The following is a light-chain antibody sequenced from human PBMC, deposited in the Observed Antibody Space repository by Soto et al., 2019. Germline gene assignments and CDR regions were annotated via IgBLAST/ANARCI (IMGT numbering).Light chain of an antibody. J-gene: IGKJ5*01. CDR1: QSRGSNF. Sequence: EIELTQSPGTLSLSPGERATLSCKTSQSRGSNFLAWYQHKPGQAPRLLIYASSNRATGIPDRFSGSASGTDSTLTITRLEPEDFAVYYCQLYGISPHFGQGTRLEIK. CDR3: QLYGISPH. V-gene: IGKV3-20*01. CDR2: ASS.